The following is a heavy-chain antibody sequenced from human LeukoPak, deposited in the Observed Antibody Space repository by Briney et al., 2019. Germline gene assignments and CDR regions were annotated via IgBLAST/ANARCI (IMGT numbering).Heavy chain of an antibody. V-gene: IGHV1-2*02. CDR2: INPKNGGT. D-gene: IGHD2/OR15-2a*01. Sequence: GASVKVSCKASRYIFTGYFIHWVRQVPGQGLEWMGWINPKNGGTNPAEKFQGRVTMTRDTSLSTAFMELTGLTSDDTAVYFCARVPPYTGHCDITTCDVSRFDLWGQGTLVTVSS. CDR1: RYIFTGYF. CDR3: ARVPPYTGHCDITTCDVSRFDL. J-gene: IGHJ4*02.